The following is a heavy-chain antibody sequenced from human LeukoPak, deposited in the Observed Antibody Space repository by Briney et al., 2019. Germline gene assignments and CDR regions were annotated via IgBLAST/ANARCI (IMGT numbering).Heavy chain of an antibody. CDR2: VKQDGTEK. CDR3: ATRYFDL. J-gene: IGHJ2*01. V-gene: IGHV3-7*01. CDR1: GFTFSNYW. Sequence: GGSLRLSCAASGFTFSNYWMNWVRQAPGKGLEWVANVKQDGTEKYYVASVKGRFSISRDNAKNSLYLQMNSLRAEDTAVYYCATRYFDLWGRGTLVTVSS.